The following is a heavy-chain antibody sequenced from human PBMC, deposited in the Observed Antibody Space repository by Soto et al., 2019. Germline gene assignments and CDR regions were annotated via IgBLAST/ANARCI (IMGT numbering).Heavy chain of an antibody. J-gene: IGHJ1*01. V-gene: IGHV1-18*04. Sequence: VSCKASGYTFTSHGISWVRQAPGQGLEWMGWISAYNGNTNYAQKLQGRVTMTTDTSTSTAYMELRSPRSDDTAVYYCARDRARIAVAGAADWGQRPFDTVSS. D-gene: IGHD6-19*01. CDR1: GYTFTSHG. CDR3: ARDRARIAVAGAAD. CDR2: ISAYNGNT.